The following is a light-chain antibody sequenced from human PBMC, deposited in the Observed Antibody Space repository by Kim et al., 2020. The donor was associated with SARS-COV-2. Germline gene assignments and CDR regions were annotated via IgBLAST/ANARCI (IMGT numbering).Light chain of an antibody. Sequence: SVGDRVAIPCRASHDIANSLAWYQQKPVKVPKLLIYVASTLHSGAPSRFSGSGSVTQFTLTIASTQTVDVVTYYCQKYNSAPWTFGPGTKVEIK. CDR3: QKYNSAPWT. V-gene: IGKV1-27*01. CDR2: VAS. J-gene: IGKJ1*01. CDR1: HDIANS.